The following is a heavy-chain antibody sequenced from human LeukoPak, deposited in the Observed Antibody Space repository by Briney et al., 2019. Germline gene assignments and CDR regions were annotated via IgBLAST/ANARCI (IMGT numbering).Heavy chain of an antibody. CDR1: GYTLTDYY. J-gene: IGHJ4*02. D-gene: IGHD5-18*01. V-gene: IGHV1-8*02. CDR2: INPNSGNT. CDR3: ARVKRGYSYGYGDSFDY. Sequence: GASVKVSCKASGYTLTDYYLHWVRQAPGQGLKWMGWINPNSGNTGYAQKFQGRVTMTRNTSISTAYMELSSLRSEDTAVYYCARVKRGYSYGYGDSFDYWGQGTLVTVSS.